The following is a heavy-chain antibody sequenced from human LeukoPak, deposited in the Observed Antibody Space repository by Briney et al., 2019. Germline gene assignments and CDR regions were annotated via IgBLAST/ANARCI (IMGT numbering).Heavy chain of an antibody. V-gene: IGHV1-2*02. Sequence: ASVKVSCKASGYTFTGYYMHWVRQAPGQGLEWMGWINPNSGGTNYAQKFQGRVTMTRDTSISTAYMELSRLRSDDTAVYYCARAEHYSHDAFDIWGQGTMVTVSS. CDR1: GYTFTGYY. J-gene: IGHJ3*02. CDR2: INPNSGGT. D-gene: IGHD3-10*01. CDR3: ARAEHYSHDAFDI.